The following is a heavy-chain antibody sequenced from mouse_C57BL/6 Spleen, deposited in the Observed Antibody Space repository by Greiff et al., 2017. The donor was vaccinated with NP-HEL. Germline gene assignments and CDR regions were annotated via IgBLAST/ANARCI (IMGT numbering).Heavy chain of an antibody. V-gene: IGHV1-39*01. CDR1: GYSFTDYN. D-gene: IGHD1-1*01. CDR2: INPNYGTT. J-gene: IGHJ3*01. Sequence: VHVKQSGPELVKPGASVKISCKASGYSFTDYNMNWVKQSNGKSLEWIGVINPNYGTTSYNQKFKGKATLTVDQSSSTAYMQLNSLTSEDSAVYYCARGYYYGSGWFAYWGQGTLVTVSA. CDR3: ARGYYYGSGWFAY.